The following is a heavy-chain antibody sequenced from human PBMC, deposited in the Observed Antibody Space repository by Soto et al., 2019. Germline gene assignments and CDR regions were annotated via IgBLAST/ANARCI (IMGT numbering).Heavy chain of an antibody. CDR2: IYYSGST. CDR1: GGSISSGGYY. J-gene: IGHJ6*02. V-gene: IGHV4-31*03. CDR3: ARGHNTVLYYYYYGMDV. D-gene: IGHD4-4*01. Sequence: QVQLQESGPGLVKPSQTLSLTCTVSGGSISSGGYYWSWIRQHPGKGLEWIGYIYYSGSTYYNTSLKRRVTISVDTSKNQFALKLSSVTAADTAVYYCARGHNTVLYYYYYGMDVWGQGTTVTVSS.